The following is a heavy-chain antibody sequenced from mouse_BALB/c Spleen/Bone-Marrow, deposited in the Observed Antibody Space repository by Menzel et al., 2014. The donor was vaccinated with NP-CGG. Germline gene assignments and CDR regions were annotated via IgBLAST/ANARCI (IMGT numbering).Heavy chain of an antibody. CDR3: ARVYGWYFDV. D-gene: IGHD1-1*01. Sequence: EVMLVESGGGLVQPGGSLKLSCVASGFTFSSYGMSWVRQIPDKRLELVATINNNGGSTYYPDSVKGQFTISRDNAKNTLYLQMSSLKSEDTAMYYCARVYGWYFDVWGAGTTVTVSS. V-gene: IGHV5-6-3*01. J-gene: IGHJ1*01. CDR2: INNNGGST. CDR1: GFTFSSYG.